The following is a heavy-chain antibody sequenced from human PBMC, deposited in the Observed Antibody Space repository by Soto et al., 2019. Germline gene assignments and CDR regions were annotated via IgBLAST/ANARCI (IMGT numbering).Heavy chain of an antibody. Sequence: SVRLSCAASGFTFSSYSMNWVRQAPGKGLEWVSSISSSSSYIYYADSVKGRFTISRDNAKNSLYLQMNSLRAEDTAVYYCARDQGLRYFDWSKDYYYYGMDVWGQGTTVTVSS. CDR3: ARDQGLRYFDWSKDYYYYGMDV. J-gene: IGHJ6*02. V-gene: IGHV3-21*01. CDR1: GFTFSSYS. D-gene: IGHD3-9*01. CDR2: ISSSSSYI.